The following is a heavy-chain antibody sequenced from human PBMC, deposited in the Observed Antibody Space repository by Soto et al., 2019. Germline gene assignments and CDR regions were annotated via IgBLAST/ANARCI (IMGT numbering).Heavy chain of an antibody. J-gene: IGHJ4*02. D-gene: IGHD3-10*01. CDR1: GFTFSSYA. Sequence: EVQLLESGGGLVQPGGSLRLSCAASGFTFSSYAMSWVRQAPGKGLERVSVISGSGGSTYYEDSVKGRFTISRDNSKNTLYLQMNSLRAEDTAVYYCAKRGSGSYYDYWGQGTLVTVSS. CDR2: ISGSGGST. V-gene: IGHV3-23*01. CDR3: AKRGSGSYYDY.